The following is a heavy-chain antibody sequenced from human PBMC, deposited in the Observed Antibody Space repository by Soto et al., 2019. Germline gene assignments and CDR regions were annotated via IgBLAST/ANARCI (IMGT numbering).Heavy chain of an antibody. V-gene: IGHV3-30*18. CDR3: AKDGGSYGDYGHLDY. D-gene: IGHD4-17*01. CDR1: GFTFSSYG. J-gene: IGHJ4*02. Sequence: QVQLVESGGGVVQPGRSLRLSCAASGFTFSSYGMHWVRQAPGKGLEWVAVISYDGSNKYYADSVKGRFTISRDNSKNTLYLQMNSLRAEDTAVYYCAKDGGSYGDYGHLDYWGQGTLVTVSS. CDR2: ISYDGSNK.